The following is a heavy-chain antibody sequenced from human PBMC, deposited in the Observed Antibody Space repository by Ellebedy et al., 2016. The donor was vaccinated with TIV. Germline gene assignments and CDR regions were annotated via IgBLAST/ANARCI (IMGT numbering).Heavy chain of an antibody. CDR1: GFTFSEVW. Sequence: PGGSLRLSCATSGFTFSEVWMSWVRQAPGKGLEWVGRIRSKIDGGIPDYAAAVKGRFTISRDESKNTLYLQMNSLKIEDTAVYFCITGGGYRGFDYWGQGTLVTVSS. D-gene: IGHD4-23*01. CDR2: IRSKIDGGIP. J-gene: IGHJ4*02. CDR3: ITGGGYRGFDY. V-gene: IGHV3-15*01.